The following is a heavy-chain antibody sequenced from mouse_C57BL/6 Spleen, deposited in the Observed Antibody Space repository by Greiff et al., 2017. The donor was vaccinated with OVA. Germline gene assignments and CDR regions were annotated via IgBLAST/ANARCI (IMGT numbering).Heavy chain of an antibody. CDR2: IDPNSGGT. Sequence: VQLQQPGAELVKPGASVKLSCKASGYTFTSYWMHWVKQRPGRGLEWIGRIDPNSGGTKYNEKFKSKATLTVDKPSSTAYMQLSSLTSEDSAVYYCARWYYGSSYLYYYAMDYWGQGTSVTVFS. CDR1: GYTFTSYW. V-gene: IGHV1-72*01. CDR3: ARWYYGSSYLYYYAMDY. J-gene: IGHJ4*01. D-gene: IGHD1-1*01.